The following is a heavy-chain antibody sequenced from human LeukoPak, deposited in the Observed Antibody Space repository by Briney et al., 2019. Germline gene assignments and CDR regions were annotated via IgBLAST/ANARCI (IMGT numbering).Heavy chain of an antibody. J-gene: IGHJ4*02. CDR3: ARGGDFWSGYPDYYFDY. CDR1: GGSISSYY. V-gene: IGHV4-59*01. D-gene: IGHD3-3*01. CDR2: IYYSGST. Sequence: SETLSLTCTVSGGSISSYYWSWIRQPQGKGLEWIGYIYYSGSTNYNPSLKSRVTISVDTSKNQFSLKLSSVTAADTAVYYCARGGDFWSGYPDYYFDYWGQGTLVTVSS.